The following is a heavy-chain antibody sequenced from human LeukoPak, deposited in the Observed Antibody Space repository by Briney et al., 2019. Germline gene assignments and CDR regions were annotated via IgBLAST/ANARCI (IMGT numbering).Heavy chain of an antibody. Sequence: GGSLRLSCAASGFTFSSYGMSWVRQAPGKGLEWASAISGSGGSTYYADSVKGRFTISRDNSKNTLYLQLNSLRTEDTAVYYCARALNLLDPVTLDYWGQGTLVTVSS. V-gene: IGHV3-23*01. D-gene: IGHD1-1*01. J-gene: IGHJ4*02. CDR1: GFTFSSYG. CDR2: ISGSGGST. CDR3: ARALNLLDPVTLDY.